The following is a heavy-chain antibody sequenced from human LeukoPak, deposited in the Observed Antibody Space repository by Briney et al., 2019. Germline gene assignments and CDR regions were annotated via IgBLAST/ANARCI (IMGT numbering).Heavy chain of an antibody. V-gene: IGHV4-34*01. D-gene: IGHD2-15*01. CDR2: INHSGST. Sequence: SETLSLTCTVSGGSISSYYWSWIRQPPGKGLEWIGEINHSGSTNYNPSLKSRVTISVDTSKNQFSLKLSSVTAADTAVYYCARGRVGDIVVVVAAASYYFDHWGQGTLVTVSS. J-gene: IGHJ4*02. CDR3: ARGRVGDIVVVVAAASYYFDH. CDR1: GGSISSYY.